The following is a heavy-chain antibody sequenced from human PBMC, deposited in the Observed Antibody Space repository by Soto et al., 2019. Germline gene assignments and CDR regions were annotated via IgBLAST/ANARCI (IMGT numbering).Heavy chain of an antibody. CDR2: IYYSGST. CDR1: GGSISSGDYY. J-gene: IGHJ5*02. V-gene: IGHV4-30-4*02. CDR3: AGEKYDSSGRNWFDP. D-gene: IGHD3-22*01. Sequence: SDTLSLTCTVSGGSISSGDYYWSWIRQPPGKGLEWIGYIYYSGSTYYNPSLKSRVTISVDTSKNQFSLKLSSVTAADTAVYYCAGEKYDSSGRNWFDPWGQGTLVTVSS.